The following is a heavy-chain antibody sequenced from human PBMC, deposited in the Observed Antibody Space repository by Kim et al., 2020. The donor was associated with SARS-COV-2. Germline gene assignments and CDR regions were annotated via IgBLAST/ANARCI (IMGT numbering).Heavy chain of an antibody. Sequence: GGSLRLSCAASGFTFSSYGMHWVRQAPGKGLEWVAVIWYDGSNKYYADSVKGRFTISRDNSKNTLYLQMNSLRAEDTAVYYCANQRGSGGGSSSFDYWGQGTLVTVSS. CDR3: ANQRGSGGGSSSFDY. D-gene: IGHD6-6*01. CDR1: GFTFSSYG. CDR2: IWYDGSNK. V-gene: IGHV3-33*06. J-gene: IGHJ4*02.